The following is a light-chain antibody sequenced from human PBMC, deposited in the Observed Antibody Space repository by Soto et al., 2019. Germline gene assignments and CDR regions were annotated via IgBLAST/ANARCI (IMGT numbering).Light chain of an antibody. V-gene: IGKV1-6*01. J-gene: IGKJ1*01. CDR1: QGITND. CDR2: AAS. CDR3: LQDYNYPRT. Sequence: AIPMTQSPSSLSASVGDRVTITCRASQGITNDLNWYQQNPGKAPKLLIYAASSSQSGVPSRFSGSGSGTDFTLTISSLQPEDFATYYCLQDYNYPRTFGQGTKVEIK.